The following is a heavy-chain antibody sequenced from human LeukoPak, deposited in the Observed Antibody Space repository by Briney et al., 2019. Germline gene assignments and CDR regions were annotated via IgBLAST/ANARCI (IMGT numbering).Heavy chain of an antibody. CDR3: ARDYYDSSGYYDNPDAFDI. CDR1: GFTFSSYS. CDR2: ISSSSSTI. J-gene: IGHJ3*02. V-gene: IGHV3-48*02. D-gene: IGHD3-22*01. Sequence: QSGGSLRLSCAASGFTFSSYSMNWVRQAPGKGLEWVSYISSSSSTIYYADSAKGRFTISRDNAKNSLYLQMNSLRDEDTAVYYCARDYYDSSGYYDNPDAFDIWGQGTMVTVSS.